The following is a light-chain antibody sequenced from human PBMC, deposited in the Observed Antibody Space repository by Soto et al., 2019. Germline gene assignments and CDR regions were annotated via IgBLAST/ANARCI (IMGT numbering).Light chain of an antibody. CDR3: QRYNSAPLT. CDR1: QGISNY. J-gene: IGKJ4*01. Sequence: DIQMTQSPSSLYASVGDRVAITCRASQGISNYLDWYQQKPGKVPKLLIYAASTLQSGVPSRFSGSGSGTDFTLSIHSLQPLVVATYYGQRYNSAPLTFGGGTKLDIK. V-gene: IGKV1-27*01. CDR2: AAS.